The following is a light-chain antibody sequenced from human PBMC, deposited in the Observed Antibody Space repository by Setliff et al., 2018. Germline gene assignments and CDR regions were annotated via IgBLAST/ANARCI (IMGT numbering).Light chain of an antibody. CDR2: GNS. V-gene: IGLV1-40*01. Sequence: QSVLRKPGEGGGGPGQRVTIACTGSSSNSGAGYDVHWYQQLPGTAPKLLIYGNSNRPSGVPDRFSGSKSGASASLAITGLQAEDEADYYCQSYDSSLSGSYVFGTGTKVTVL. CDR1: SSNSGAGYD. CDR3: QSYDSSLSGSYV. J-gene: IGLJ1*01.